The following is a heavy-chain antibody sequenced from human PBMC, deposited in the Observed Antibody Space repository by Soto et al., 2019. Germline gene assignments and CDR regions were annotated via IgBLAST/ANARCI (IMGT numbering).Heavy chain of an antibody. CDR2: ISYDGSNK. Sequence: QVQLVESGGGVVQPGRSLRLSCAASGFTFSSYGMHWVRQAPGKGLEWVAVISYDGSNKYYADSVKGRFTISRDNSKNTLYLQMNSLRAEDTAVYYCARSHIVVVTAIEPPNYWGQGTLVTVSS. V-gene: IGHV3-30*19. J-gene: IGHJ4*02. CDR1: GFTFSSYG. D-gene: IGHD2-21*02. CDR3: ARSHIVVVTAIEPPNY.